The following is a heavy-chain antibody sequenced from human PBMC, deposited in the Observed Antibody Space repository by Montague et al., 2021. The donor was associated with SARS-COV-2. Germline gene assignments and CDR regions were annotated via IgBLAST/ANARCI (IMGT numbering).Heavy chain of an antibody. V-gene: IGHV4-39*01. J-gene: IGHJ5*01. CDR2: FYYTGNT. CDR3: VRHGGSSWLVS. Sequence: SETLSLTCTVSRGSISGRSNYWGWVRQTPGKGLEWIGSFYYTGNTYHNPSLKSRVTISVDTSRNQFSLSLRSVTAVDTSVYFCVRHGGSSWLVSWGQGTLVIVSS. D-gene: IGHD2-15*01. CDR1: RGSISGRSNY.